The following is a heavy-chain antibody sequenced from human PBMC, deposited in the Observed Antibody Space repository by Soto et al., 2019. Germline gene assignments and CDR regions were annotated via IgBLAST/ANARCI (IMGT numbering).Heavy chain of an antibody. CDR2: IYPGDSDT. Sequence: LVESLKISCKGAGYSFNSHWIGWVRQMPGKGLEWMGIIYPGDSDTRYSPSFQGQVTISADKSTNTAYLEWSSLKSSDTAMYYCAKLEANRTTWYAGPYNGFAPCGGGTLVTVSS. CDR1: GYSFNSHW. J-gene: IGHJ5*02. CDR3: AKLEANRTTWYAGPYNGFAP. V-gene: IGHV5-51*01. D-gene: IGHD6-13*01.